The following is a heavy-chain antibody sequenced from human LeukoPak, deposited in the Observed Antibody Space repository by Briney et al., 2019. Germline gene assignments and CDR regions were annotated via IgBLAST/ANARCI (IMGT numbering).Heavy chain of an antibody. J-gene: IGHJ4*02. CDR1: GGSISSYY. D-gene: IGHD6-13*01. V-gene: IGHV4-4*07. CDR3: ARYSSSWPRGYFDY. CDR2: IYTSGST. Sequence: SETLSLTCTVSGGSISSYYWSWIRQPAGKGLEWIGRIYTSGSTNYNPSLKGRVTMSVDTSKNQFSLKLSSVTAADTAVYYCARYSSSWPRGYFDYWGQGTLVTVSS.